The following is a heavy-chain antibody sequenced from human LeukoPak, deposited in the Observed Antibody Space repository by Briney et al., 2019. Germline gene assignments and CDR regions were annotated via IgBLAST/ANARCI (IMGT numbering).Heavy chain of an antibody. D-gene: IGHD7-27*01. V-gene: IGHV3-21*01. CDR2: ISSSSSYI. CDR1: GFTFTSYN. CDR3: AKDLDTGGTSRLILNY. Sequence: GGSLRLSCAASGFTFTSYNMNWGRQASGKGLEWVSSISSSSSYIYYADSVKGRFTISRDNAKNSLYLQMNSLRAEDTAVYFCAKDLDTGGTSRLILNYWGQGTLVTVSS. J-gene: IGHJ4*02.